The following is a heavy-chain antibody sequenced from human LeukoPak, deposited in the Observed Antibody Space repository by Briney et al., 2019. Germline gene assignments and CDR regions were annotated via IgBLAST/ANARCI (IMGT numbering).Heavy chain of an antibody. CDR3: ARNYYDSSGYYEPNWFDP. J-gene: IGHJ5*02. V-gene: IGHV4-59*01. D-gene: IGHD3-22*01. CDR2: IYYSGST. Sequence: SEALSLTCTVSGGSISSYYWSWIRQPPGKGLEWIGYIYYSGSTNYNPSLKSRVTISVDTSKNHFSLKLSSVTAADTAVYYCARNYYDSSGYYEPNWFDPWGQGTLVTVSS. CDR1: GGSISSYY.